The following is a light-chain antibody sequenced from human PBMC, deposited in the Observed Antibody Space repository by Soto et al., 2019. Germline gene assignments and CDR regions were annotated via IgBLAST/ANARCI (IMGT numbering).Light chain of an antibody. Sequence: ESVLIQSPATLSLSPGERSTLSCMAIQTVSSYLLWYQQKPCQAPRLLIYGASSRATGIPDRFSGSGSETDFTLTISRLEHEDFAVYYCQQYSSSHPITFGQGTRLEIK. CDR3: QQYSSSHPIT. CDR1: QTVSSY. J-gene: IGKJ5*01. CDR2: GAS. V-gene: IGKV3-20*01.